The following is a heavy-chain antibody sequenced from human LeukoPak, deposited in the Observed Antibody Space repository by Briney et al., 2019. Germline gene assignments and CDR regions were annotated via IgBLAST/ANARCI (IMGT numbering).Heavy chain of an antibody. Sequence: SETLSLTCAVYGGSFSGYYWSWIRQPPGKGLEWIGEINHSGSTNYNPSLKSRVTISVDTSKNQFSLKLSSVTAADTAVYYCARGEMGFYSSPEVPFDYWGQGTLVTVSS. D-gene: IGHD6-13*01. CDR3: ARGEMGFYSSPEVPFDY. CDR2: INHSGST. J-gene: IGHJ4*02. V-gene: IGHV4-34*01. CDR1: GGSFSGYY.